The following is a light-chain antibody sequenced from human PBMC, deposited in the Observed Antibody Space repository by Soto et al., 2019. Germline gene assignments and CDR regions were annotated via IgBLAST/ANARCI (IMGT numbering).Light chain of an antibody. CDR1: QSVSSY. V-gene: IGKV3-11*01. Sequence: EIVLPQSPVTLSLSPGARATLSCRASQSVSSYLAWYQQKPGQAPRLLIYDASNRATGIPARFSGSGSGTDFTLTISSLEPEDFAVYYCQQRSTWPRTFGQGTKLEIK. J-gene: IGKJ2*01. CDR2: DAS. CDR3: QQRSTWPRT.